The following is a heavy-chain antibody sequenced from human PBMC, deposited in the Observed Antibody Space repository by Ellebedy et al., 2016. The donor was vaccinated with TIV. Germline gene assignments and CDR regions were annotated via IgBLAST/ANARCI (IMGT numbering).Heavy chain of an antibody. CDR3: ARGPEDPYIVVVVAAKYDI. Sequence: ASVKVSXXASGYTFTSYGISWVRQAPGQGLEWMGWISAYNGNTNYAQKLQGRVTMTTDTSTSTAYMELRSLRSDDTAVYYCARGPEDPYIVVVVAAKYDIWGQGTMVTVSS. D-gene: IGHD2-15*01. V-gene: IGHV1-18*04. CDR1: GYTFTSYG. CDR2: ISAYNGNT. J-gene: IGHJ3*02.